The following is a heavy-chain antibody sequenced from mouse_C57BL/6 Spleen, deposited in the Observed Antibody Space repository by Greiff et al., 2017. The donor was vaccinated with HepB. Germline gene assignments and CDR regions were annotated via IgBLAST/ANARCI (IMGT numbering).Heavy chain of an antibody. CDR3: ARHYDPYYFDY. CDR1: GFTFSSYG. J-gene: IGHJ2*01. CDR2: ISSGGSYT. V-gene: IGHV5-6*01. Sequence: EVQRVESGGDLVKPGGSLKLSCAASGFTFSSYGMSWVRQTPDKRLEWVATISSGGSYTYYPDSVKGRFTISRDNAKNTLYLQMSSLKSEDTAMYYCARHYDPYYFDYWGQGTTLTVSS. D-gene: IGHD2-3*01.